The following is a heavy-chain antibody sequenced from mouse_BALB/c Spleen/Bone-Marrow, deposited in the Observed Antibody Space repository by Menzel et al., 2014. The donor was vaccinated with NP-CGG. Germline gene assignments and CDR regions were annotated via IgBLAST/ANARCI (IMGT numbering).Heavy chain of an antibody. CDR2: INSNGGST. Sequence: EVHLVESGGGLVQPGGSLKLSCAASGFTLSSYGMSWVRQTPDKRLELVATINSNGGSTYYPDSVKGRLTISRDNAKNTLYLQMSSLKSEDTAMYYCARDDVWYAMDYWGQGTSVTVSS. J-gene: IGHJ4*01. CDR3: ARDDVWYAMDY. V-gene: IGHV5-6-3*01. CDR1: GFTLSSYG.